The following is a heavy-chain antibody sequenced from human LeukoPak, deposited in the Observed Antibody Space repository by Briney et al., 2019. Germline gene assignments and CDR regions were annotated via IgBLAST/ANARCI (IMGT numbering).Heavy chain of an antibody. V-gene: IGHV1-18*01. CDR1: GYTFTSYG. D-gene: IGHD6-13*01. J-gene: IGHJ5*02. CDR3: ARSYGPNGAAAGRDGNWFDP. Sequence: ASVKVSCKASGYTFTSYGISWVRQAPGQGLEWMGWISAYNGNTNYAQKLQGRVTMTTDTSTSTAYMELRSLRSEDTAVYYCARSYGPNGAAAGRDGNWFDPWGQGTLVTVSS. CDR2: ISAYNGNT.